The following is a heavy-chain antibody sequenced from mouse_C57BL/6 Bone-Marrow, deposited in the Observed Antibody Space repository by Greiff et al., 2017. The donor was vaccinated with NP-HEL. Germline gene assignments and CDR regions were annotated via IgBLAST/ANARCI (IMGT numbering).Heavy chain of an antibody. Sequence: EVQVVESGGGLVKPGGSLKLSCAASGFTFSSYAMSWVRQTPEKRLEWVATISDGGSYTYYPDNVKGRFTLSRDNAKNNLYLQMSHLKSEDTAMYYCARDLGYAMDYWGQGTSVTVSS. D-gene: IGHD3-3*01. CDR2: ISDGGSYT. V-gene: IGHV5-4*01. CDR1: GFTFSSYA. CDR3: ARDLGYAMDY. J-gene: IGHJ4*01.